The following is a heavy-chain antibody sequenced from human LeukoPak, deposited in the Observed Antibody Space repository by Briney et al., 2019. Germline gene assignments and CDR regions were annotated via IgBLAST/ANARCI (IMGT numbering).Heavy chain of an antibody. CDR2: IYYSGST. Sequence: PSETLSLTCTVSGGSISSSSYYWGWIRQPPGKGLEWIGGIYYSGSTYYNPSLKSRVTISVDTSKNQFSLKLSSVTAADTAVYYCARAAPYDFWSGYYYGSWFDPWGQGTLVTVSS. CDR1: GGSISSSSYY. J-gene: IGHJ5*02. CDR3: ARAAPYDFWSGYYYGSWFDP. V-gene: IGHV4-39*01. D-gene: IGHD3-3*01.